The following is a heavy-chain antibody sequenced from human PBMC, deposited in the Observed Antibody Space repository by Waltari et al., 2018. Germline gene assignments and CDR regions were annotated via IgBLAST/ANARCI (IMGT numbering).Heavy chain of an antibody. CDR3: ARRSSGSWYFDL. Sequence: QVLLQQWGAGLLKPSETLSLTCAVYGGSFSGYYWTWIRQPPGKGLEWIGSIYHSGSTYYNPSLKSRVTISVDTSKNQFSLKLSSVTAADTAVYYCARRSSGSWYFDLWGRGTLVTVSS. V-gene: IGHV4-34*01. D-gene: IGHD3-22*01. CDR2: IYHSGST. CDR1: GGSFSGYY. J-gene: IGHJ2*01.